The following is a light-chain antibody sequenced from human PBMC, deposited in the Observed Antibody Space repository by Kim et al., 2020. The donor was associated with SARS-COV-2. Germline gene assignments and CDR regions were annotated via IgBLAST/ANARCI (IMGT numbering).Light chain of an antibody. CDR2: VNSDGTH. CDR1: AANYA. Sequence: QLVLTQAPSASASLGASVKLTCTLSAANYAIAWRQQQPGKGPRFLLKVNSDGTHDKADGVPDRFSGSSSGAERYLTISSLQSEDEADYYCQTWDTGIRVFGGGTKVTVL. J-gene: IGLJ3*02. V-gene: IGLV4-69*01. CDR3: QTWDTGIRV.